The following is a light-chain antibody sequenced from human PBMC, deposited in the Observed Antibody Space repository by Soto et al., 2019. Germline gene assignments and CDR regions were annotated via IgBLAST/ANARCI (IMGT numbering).Light chain of an antibody. Sequence: IVMTQSPGTLSVFPGGSATLSCRASQTIDSNLAWYQQKPGQAPRLLVYRASTRATGIPVRFSGSGSGTEFTLTISSLQSDDFAVYYCQHYYKGSPITFGQGTRLEIQ. CDR2: RAS. V-gene: IGKV3-15*01. J-gene: IGKJ5*01. CDR1: QTIDSN. CDR3: QHYYKGSPIT.